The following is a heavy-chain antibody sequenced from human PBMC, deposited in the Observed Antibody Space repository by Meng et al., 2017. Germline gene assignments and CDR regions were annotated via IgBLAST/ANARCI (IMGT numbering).Heavy chain of an antibody. J-gene: IGHJ6*02. CDR1: GFTFSSYG. V-gene: IGHV3-33*01. CDR2: IWYDGSNK. CDR3: ARDYSDSSSWYREYYYGMDV. D-gene: IGHD6-13*01. Sequence: GGSLRLSCAASGFTFSSYGMHWVRQAPGKGLEWVAVIWYDGSNKYYADSVKGRFTISRDNSKNTLYLQMNSLRAEDTAVYYCARDYSDSSSWYREYYYGMDVWGQGTTVTVSS.